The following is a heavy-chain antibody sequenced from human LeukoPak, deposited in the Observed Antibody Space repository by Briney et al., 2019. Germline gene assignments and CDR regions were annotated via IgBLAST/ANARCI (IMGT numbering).Heavy chain of an antibody. J-gene: IGHJ6*02. CDR1: GYTFTSYG. Sequence: ASVKVSCKASGYTFTSYGISWVRQAPGQGLEWMGWISAYNGNTSYAQKLQGRVTMTTDTSTSTAYMELRSLRSDDTAVYYCARTNTYYDFWSGYRNYYGMDVWGQGTTVTVSS. CDR2: ISAYNGNT. D-gene: IGHD3-3*01. CDR3: ARTNTYYDFWSGYRNYYGMDV. V-gene: IGHV1-18*01.